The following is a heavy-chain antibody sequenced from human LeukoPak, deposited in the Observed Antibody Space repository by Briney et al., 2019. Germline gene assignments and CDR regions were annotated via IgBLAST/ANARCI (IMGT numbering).Heavy chain of an antibody. CDR3: VRGQLWSYYHDY. CDR2: IKGDERST. D-gene: IGHD5-18*01. V-gene: IGHV3-74*01. CDR1: GFTFSSYW. J-gene: IGHJ4*02. Sequence: GGSLRLSCAASGFTFSSYWLHWVRQAPGKGLVWVSRIKGDERSTNYADSVKGRFTISRDNAKSTVYLEMNSLRAEDTAVYYCVRGQLWSYYHDYWGQGTLVTVSS.